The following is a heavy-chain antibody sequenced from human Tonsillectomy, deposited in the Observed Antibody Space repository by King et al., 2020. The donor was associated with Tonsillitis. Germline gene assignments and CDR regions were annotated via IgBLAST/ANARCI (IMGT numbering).Heavy chain of an antibody. CDR3: ARGVVPAANKNYFFYRDV. V-gene: IGHV3-13*01. D-gene: IGHD2-2*01. J-gene: IGHJ6*03. CDR2: IRTAGDT. Sequence: VQLVESGGGLVQPGGSLRLSCAASGFTFSNYDMHWVRQATGKGLEWVSVIRTAGDTYYPDSVKGRFTISRENAKNSFYLQMSSLRAGDTAVYYFARGVVPAANKNYFFYRDVWGKGTTVTVSS. CDR1: GFTFSNYD.